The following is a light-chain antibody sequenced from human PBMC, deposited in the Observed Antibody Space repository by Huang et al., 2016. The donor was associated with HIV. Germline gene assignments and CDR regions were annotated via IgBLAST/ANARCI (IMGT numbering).Light chain of an antibody. J-gene: IGKJ4*01. CDR3: QQRSNWPPLT. Sequence: EIVLTQSPATLSLSPGERATLSCRASQSVSRYLAWYQQKPGQAPSLLIFDASNRATGIPARFSGTGSGTDFTLTISSLEAEDSAVYYCQQRSNWPPLTFGGGTKVEIK. CDR1: QSVSRY. V-gene: IGKV3-11*01. CDR2: DAS.